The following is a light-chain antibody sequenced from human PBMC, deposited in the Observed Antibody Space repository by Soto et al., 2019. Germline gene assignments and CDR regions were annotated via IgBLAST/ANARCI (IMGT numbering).Light chain of an antibody. CDR3: QQYNNWPPYT. V-gene: IGKV3D-15*01. CDR2: GAS. CDR1: QSVGSN. J-gene: IGKJ2*01. Sequence: EIVMTQSPATLSVSPGERATVSCRASQSVGSNLAWYQQKPGQPPRLLIYGASTRASGIPARFTGSGSGTEFTLTISSLQSEDFALYYCQQYNNWPPYTLGQGTNLDI.